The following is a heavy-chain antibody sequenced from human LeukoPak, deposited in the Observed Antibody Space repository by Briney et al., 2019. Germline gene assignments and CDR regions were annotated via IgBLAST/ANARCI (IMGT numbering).Heavy chain of an antibody. CDR2: TYYRSQWNT. CDR3: ARDGAVSYFNL. J-gene: IGHJ5*02. V-gene: IGHV6-1*01. CDR1: VDSLSSNSAV. Sequence: SQTLLLTCAISVDSLSSNSAVWNWLRQSPSRGLELLGRTYYRSQWNTHYAESLKGGLTINPDTSRNHFSLQLTSVTRGDTAVYFCARDGAVSYFNLWGQGTLVTVSS. D-gene: IGHD3-10*01.